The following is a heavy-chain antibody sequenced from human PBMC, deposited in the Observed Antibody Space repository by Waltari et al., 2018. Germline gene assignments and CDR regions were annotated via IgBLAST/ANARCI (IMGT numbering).Heavy chain of an antibody. V-gene: IGHV1-69*13. CDR1: GGTFSSYA. CDR3: ARWYYYDSSGYWGLAYYFDY. J-gene: IGHJ4*02. Sequence: QVQLVQSGAEVKKPGSSVKVSCKASGGTFSSYAISWVRQAPGQGLEWMGGIIPIFGTANYAQKLQGRVTITADESTSTAYMELSSLRSEDTAVYYCARWYYYDSSGYWGLAYYFDYWGQGTLVTVSS. D-gene: IGHD3-22*01. CDR2: IIPIFGTA.